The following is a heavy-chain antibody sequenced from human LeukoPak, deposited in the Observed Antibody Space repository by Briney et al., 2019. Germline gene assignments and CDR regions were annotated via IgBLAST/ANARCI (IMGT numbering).Heavy chain of an antibody. CDR3: AREVAGRLNWFDP. V-gene: IGHV4-61*01. D-gene: IGHD6-19*01. CDR2: IYYSGST. J-gene: IGHJ5*02. CDR1: GGSVSSGSYY. Sequence: PSETLSLTCTVSGGSVSSGSYYWSWIRQPPGKGLEWIGYIYYSGSTNYNPSLKSRVTISVDTSKNQFSLKLSSVTAADTAVYYCAREVAGRLNWFDPWGQGTLVTVSS.